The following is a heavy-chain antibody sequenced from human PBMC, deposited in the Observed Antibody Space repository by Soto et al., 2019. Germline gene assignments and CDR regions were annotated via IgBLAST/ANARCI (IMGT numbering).Heavy chain of an antibody. J-gene: IGHJ4*02. CDR3: ARDFKRYSSSPGPLKY. CDR1: GDSISSGDYY. CDR2: IYYSGST. V-gene: IGHV4-30-4*01. Sequence: SENLSLTCTVSGDSISSGDYYWNWIRQPPGKGLEWIGLIYYSGSTYYNPSLESRVTISVDTSKNQFSLKLSSVTAADTAMYYCARDFKRYSSSPGPLKYWGQGTPVTVSS. D-gene: IGHD6-6*01.